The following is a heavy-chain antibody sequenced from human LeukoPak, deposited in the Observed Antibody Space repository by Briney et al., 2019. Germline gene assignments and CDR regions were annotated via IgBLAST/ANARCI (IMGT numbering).Heavy chain of an antibody. D-gene: IGHD6-19*01. J-gene: IGHJ5*02. V-gene: IGHV4-34*01. CDR2: NNHSGST. CDR1: GGSFSGYY. Sequence: SETLSLTCAVYGGSFSGYYWSWIRQPPGKGLEWIGENNHSGSTNYNPSLKSRVTISVDTSKNQFSLKLSSVTAADTAVYYCARGRWAVAVRSYNWFDPWGQGTLVTVSS. CDR3: ARGRWAVAVRSYNWFDP.